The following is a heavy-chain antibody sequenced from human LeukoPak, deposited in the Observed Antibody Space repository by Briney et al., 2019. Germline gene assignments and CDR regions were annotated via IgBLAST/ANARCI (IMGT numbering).Heavy chain of an antibody. CDR2: INHDGSKK. V-gene: IGHV3-7*01. Sequence: PGGSLRLSCATSAFTFRSDWMTCVRQAPGKGLEWVANINHDGSKKHYVDSVKGRFTISRDNTENSLFLQLNSLRAEDTAMYYCARDTSPSSRSIYVDALDMWGQGTMVTVSS. J-gene: IGHJ3*02. CDR3: ARDTSPSSRSIYVDALDM. D-gene: IGHD3-3*02. CDR1: AFTFRSDW.